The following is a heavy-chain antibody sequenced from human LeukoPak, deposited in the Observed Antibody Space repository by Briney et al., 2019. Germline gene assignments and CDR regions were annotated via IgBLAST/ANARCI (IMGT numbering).Heavy chain of an antibody. CDR1: GFTFSSYA. J-gene: IGHJ3*02. D-gene: IGHD3-9*01. CDR2: IYSGGST. CDR3: AKDRGLYDILTGYDDAFDI. Sequence: PGGSLRLSCAASGFTFSSYAMSWVRQAPGKGLEWVSGIYSGGSTYYADSVKGRFTISRDNSKNTLYLQMNSLRAEDTAIYYCAKDRGLYDILTGYDDAFDIWGQGTMVTVSS. V-gene: IGHV3-23*03.